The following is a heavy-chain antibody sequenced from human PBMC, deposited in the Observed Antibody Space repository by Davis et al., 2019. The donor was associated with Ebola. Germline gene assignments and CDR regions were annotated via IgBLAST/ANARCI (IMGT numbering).Heavy chain of an antibody. CDR1: GFTFSSYS. D-gene: IGHD6-6*01. J-gene: IGHJ6*02. CDR2: ISSSSSYI. CDR3: ARSSIAARPGYYYGMDV. V-gene: IGHV3-21*01. Sequence: GGSLRLSCAASGFTFSSYSMNWVRQAPGEGLEWVSSISSSSSYIYYADSVKGRFTISRDNAKNSLYLQMNSLRAEDTAVYYCARSSIAARPGYYYGMDVWGQGTTVTVSS.